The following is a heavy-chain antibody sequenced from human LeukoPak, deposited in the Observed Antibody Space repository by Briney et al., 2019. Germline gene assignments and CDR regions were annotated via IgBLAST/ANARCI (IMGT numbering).Heavy chain of an antibody. D-gene: IGHD1-1*01. CDR1: GGSISSSSHY. V-gene: IGHV4-31*03. CDR2: IYYSGIT. Sequence: ASETLSLTCTVSGGSISSSSHYWGWIRQPPGKGLEWIGYIYYSGITQYNPSLKSRITISLDTSKNQFSLKLSSVTAADTAVYYCAGTTWYFDYWGQGTPLTVSS. CDR3: AGTTWYFDY. J-gene: IGHJ4*02.